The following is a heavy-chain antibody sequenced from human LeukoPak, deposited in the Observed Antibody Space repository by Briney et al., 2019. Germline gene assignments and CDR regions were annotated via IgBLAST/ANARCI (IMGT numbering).Heavy chain of an antibody. CDR1: GGTFSSYA. CDR3: ASRDSGYDS. Sequence: SVKVSCKASGGTFSSYAISWVRQAPGQGLEWMGRIIPILGIANYAQKFQGRVTITADKSTSTAYMELSSLRSEDTAMYYCASRDSGYDSWGQGTLVTVSS. CDR2: IIPILGIA. D-gene: IGHD5-12*01. J-gene: IGHJ4*02. V-gene: IGHV1-69*04.